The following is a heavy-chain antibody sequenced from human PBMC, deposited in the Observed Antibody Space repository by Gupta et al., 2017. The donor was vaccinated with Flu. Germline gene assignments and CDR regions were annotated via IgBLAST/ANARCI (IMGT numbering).Heavy chain of an antibody. D-gene: IGHD6-19*01. CDR2: ISAYNGNT. Sequence: TWVRQAPGQGLEWMGWISAYNGNTNYAQKFQGRVTMTTDTSTSTAYMELRSLKSDDTAVYYCARDQTYSSGWYVGGVGLYWGQGTLVTVSS. V-gene: IGHV1-18*01. J-gene: IGHJ4*02. CDR3: ARDQTYSSGWYVGGVGLY.